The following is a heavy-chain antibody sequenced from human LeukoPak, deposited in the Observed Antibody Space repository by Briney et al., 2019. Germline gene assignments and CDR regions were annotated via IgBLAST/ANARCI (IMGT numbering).Heavy chain of an antibody. Sequence: GGSLRLSCAASGFTFSYSAMYWVRQAPGKGLEYVSAISRNGGSTYYANSMKGRFTISRDNSKNTLYLQMGSLRGEDMAVYYCARGSMTTRDGVDHWGQGTLVTVSS. CDR1: GFTFSYSA. V-gene: IGHV3-64*01. D-gene: IGHD4-17*01. J-gene: IGHJ4*02. CDR3: ARGSMTTRDGVDH. CDR2: ISRNGGST.